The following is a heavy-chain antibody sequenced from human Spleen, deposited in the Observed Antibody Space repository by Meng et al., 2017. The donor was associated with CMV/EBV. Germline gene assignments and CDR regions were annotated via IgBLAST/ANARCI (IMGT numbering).Heavy chain of an antibody. CDR3: ARKLLTYWFDP. Sequence: SETLSLTCAVYGGSFSGYYWSWIRQPPGKGLEWIGDINHSGSTNYNPSLKSRVTISVDTSKNQFSLKLSSVTATDTAVYYCARKLLTYWFDPWGQGTLVTVSS. CDR2: INHSGST. CDR1: GGSFSGYY. V-gene: IGHV4-34*01. D-gene: IGHD1-14*01. J-gene: IGHJ5*02.